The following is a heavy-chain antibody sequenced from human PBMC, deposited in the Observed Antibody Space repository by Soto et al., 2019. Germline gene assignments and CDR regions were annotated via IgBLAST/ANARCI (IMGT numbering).Heavy chain of an antibody. CDR3: ARGFPYYYDSSGYYYLDY. Sequence: TSVKVSCKASGGTFSSYAISWVRQAPGQGLEWMGGIIPIFGTANYVQKFQGRVTITADESTSTAYMELSSLRSEDTAVYYCARGFPYYYDSSGYYYLDYWGQGTLVTVSS. V-gene: IGHV1-69*13. CDR1: GGTFSSYA. CDR2: IIPIFGTA. J-gene: IGHJ4*02. D-gene: IGHD3-22*01.